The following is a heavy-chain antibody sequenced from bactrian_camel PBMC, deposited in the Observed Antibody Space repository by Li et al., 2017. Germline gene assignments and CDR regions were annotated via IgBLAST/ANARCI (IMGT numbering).Heavy chain of an antibody. CDR1: GFTFDRYT. CDR3: AALAWGFNY. D-gene: IGHD1*01. J-gene: IGHJ4*01. V-gene: IGHV3S40*01. CDR2: ISTIGDRS. Sequence: VQLVESGGGLVQPGGTLRLSCAASGFTFDRYTMSWSRQPPGKVLEWVAGISTIGDRSYYKESVKGRFTISRDNGKNTAYLQLNNLQSDDTAQYYCAALAWGFNYWGQGTQVTVS.